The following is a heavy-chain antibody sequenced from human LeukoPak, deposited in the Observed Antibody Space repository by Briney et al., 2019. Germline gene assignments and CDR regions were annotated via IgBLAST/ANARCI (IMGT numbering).Heavy chain of an antibody. CDR2: ISYDGSNK. CDR3: ANQRAGWFDP. V-gene: IGHV3-30-3*01. J-gene: IGHJ5*02. CDR1: GFTFSSYA. Sequence: GGSLRLSCAASGFTFSSYAMHWVRQAPGKGLEWVAVISYDGSNKYYADSVKGRFTISRDNSKNTLYLQMNSLRAEDTAVHYCANQRAGWFDPWGQGTLVTVSS.